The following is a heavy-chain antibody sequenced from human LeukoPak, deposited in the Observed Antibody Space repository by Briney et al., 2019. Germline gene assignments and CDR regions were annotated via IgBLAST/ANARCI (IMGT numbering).Heavy chain of an antibody. CDR2: IIPIFGTA. CDR3: ARDIGELFGWFDR. CDR1: GGTFSSYA. V-gene: IGHV1-69*05. J-gene: IGHJ5*02. D-gene: IGHD3-10*01. Sequence: SVTVSFTSSGGTFSSYAISWVRQAPGQGLEWMGGIIPIFGTANYAQKFQGRVTITTDEATSTAYMELSSLRSEDTAVYSCARDIGELFGWFDRWGQGTLVTVSS.